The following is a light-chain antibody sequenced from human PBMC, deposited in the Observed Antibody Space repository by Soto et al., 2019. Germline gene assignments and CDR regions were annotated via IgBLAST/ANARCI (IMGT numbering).Light chain of an antibody. Sequence: NFMLTQPPSVSESPGKTVTISCTRSSGSIANNYVQWYQQRPGSAPTAVIHEDDQRPSGVPDRFSGSIDRSSNSASLTISGLKTEDEADYYCQSYDSTNQGVFGGGTKVTVL. J-gene: IGLJ2*01. V-gene: IGLV6-57*03. CDR2: EDD. CDR3: QSYDSTNQGV. CDR1: SGSIANNY.